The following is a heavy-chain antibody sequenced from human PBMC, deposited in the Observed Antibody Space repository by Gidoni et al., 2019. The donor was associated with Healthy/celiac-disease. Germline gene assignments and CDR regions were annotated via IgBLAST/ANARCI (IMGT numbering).Heavy chain of an antibody. V-gene: IGHV1-69*01. CDR1: GGPFSSYA. CDR2: IIPIFGTA. Sequence: GSSVKVSCKASGGPFSSYAISWVRQAPGQGLEWMGGIIPIFGTANYAQKCQGRVTITAEESTRTAYMELSSLRSEETAVYYCARGSDCSSTRCYTAGITPHYYYYGMDVWGQGTTVTVSS. J-gene: IGHJ6*02. D-gene: IGHD2-2*02. CDR3: ARGSDCSSTRCYTAGITPHYYYYGMDV.